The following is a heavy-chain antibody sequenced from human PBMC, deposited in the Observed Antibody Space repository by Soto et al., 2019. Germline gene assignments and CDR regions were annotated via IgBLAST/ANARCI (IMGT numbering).Heavy chain of an antibody. CDR1: GFTFSIYA. CDR2: ISGSGGST. D-gene: IGHD3-10*01. J-gene: IGHJ4*02. V-gene: IGHV3-23*01. CDR3: AKATRGEAATFLRDY. Sequence: EVQLLESGGGLVQPGGSLRLSCAAAGFTFSIYAMSWVRQAPGKGLEWVSAISGSGGSTYYADSVKGRFTISRDNSKNTSYLQTNSRRADDTAVYYCAKATRGEAATFLRDYWGQGTLVTVSS.